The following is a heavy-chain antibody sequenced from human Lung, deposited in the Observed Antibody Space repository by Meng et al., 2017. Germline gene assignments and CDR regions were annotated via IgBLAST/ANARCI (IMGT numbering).Heavy chain of an antibody. CDR3: ARGDQPWPHRFDP. V-gene: IGHV1-3*01. CDR2: ITAGNGNT. CDR1: GYTFTNYA. Sequence: QVPLVQSGAGVKTPGASVRLSCMASGYTFTNYAIHWVRQAPGQRLEWMGWITAGNGNTKYSQKFQGRVTIIRDTSASTVYMELSSLRSEDTAVYYCARGDQPWPHRFDPWGQGTMVTVSS. J-gene: IGHJ5*02. D-gene: IGHD6-19*01.